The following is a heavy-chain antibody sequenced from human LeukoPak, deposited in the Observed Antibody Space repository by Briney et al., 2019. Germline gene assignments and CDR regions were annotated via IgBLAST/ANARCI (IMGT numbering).Heavy chain of an antibody. CDR3: ARDVPYDFWSGYSFDY. Sequence: GGSLRLSCAASGFTFDDYGMSWVRQAPGKGLEWVSGINWNGGSTGYAESVKGRFTISRDNAKNSLYLQMNSLRAEDTALYYCARDVPYDFWSGYSFDYRGQGTLVTVSS. D-gene: IGHD3-3*01. J-gene: IGHJ4*02. V-gene: IGHV3-20*04. CDR2: INWNGGST. CDR1: GFTFDDYG.